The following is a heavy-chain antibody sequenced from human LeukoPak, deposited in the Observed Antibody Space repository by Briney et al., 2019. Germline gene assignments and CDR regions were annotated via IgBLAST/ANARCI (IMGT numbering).Heavy chain of an antibody. CDR2: IYTSGST. Sequence: PSETLSLTCTVSGGSISSYYWSWIRQPAGKGLEWIGRIYTSGSTNYNPSLKSRVTISVDKSKNQFSLKLSSVTAADTAVYYCARGIGATNRYYYYYYYMDVWGKGTTVTFS. J-gene: IGHJ6*03. D-gene: IGHD1-26*01. V-gene: IGHV4-4*07. CDR3: ARGIGATNRYYYYYYYMDV. CDR1: GGSISSYY.